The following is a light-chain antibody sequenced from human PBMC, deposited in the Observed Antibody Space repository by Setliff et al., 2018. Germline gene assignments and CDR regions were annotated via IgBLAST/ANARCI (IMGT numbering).Light chain of an antibody. CDR1: SGDFGGYKR. CDR3: SSYTSSTTVV. CDR2: EVS. J-gene: IGLJ2*01. V-gene: IGLV2-18*02. Sequence: QSALTQPPSVSGSPGQSLTISCTGTSGDFGGYKRVSWYQQPPGTAPKLIISEVSSRPSGVPDRFSGSQSGNTASLTISGLQAEDEADYYCSSYTSSTTVVFGGGTQLTVL.